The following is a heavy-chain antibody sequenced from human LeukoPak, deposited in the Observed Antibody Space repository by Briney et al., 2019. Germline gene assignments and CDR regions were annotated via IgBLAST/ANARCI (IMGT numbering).Heavy chain of an antibody. V-gene: IGHV4-59*01. CDR1: GGSISSYY. Sequence: PSETLSLTYTVSGGSISSYYWSWIRQPPGKGLEWIGYIYYSGSTNYNPSLKSRVTISVDTSKNQFSLKLSSVTATDTAVYYCARDQGVYSSSSHLDYWGQGTLVTVSS. D-gene: IGHD6-6*01. CDR3: ARDQGVYSSSSHLDY. CDR2: IYYSGST. J-gene: IGHJ4*02.